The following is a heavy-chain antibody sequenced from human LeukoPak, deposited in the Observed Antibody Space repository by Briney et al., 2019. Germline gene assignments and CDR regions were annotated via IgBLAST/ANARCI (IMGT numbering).Heavy chain of an antibody. CDR3: AKDIGSYYEGQIDY. Sequence: ASVKVSCKASGYTFTAYYMHWVRQAPGQGLEWMGWINPNSGDTNSSQKLQDRVTLTRDTSISTAYMELSSLTSDDTALYYCAKDIGSYYEGQIDYWGQGTLVTVSS. J-gene: IGHJ4*02. CDR2: INPNSGDT. CDR1: GYTFTAYY. V-gene: IGHV1-2*02. D-gene: IGHD1-26*01.